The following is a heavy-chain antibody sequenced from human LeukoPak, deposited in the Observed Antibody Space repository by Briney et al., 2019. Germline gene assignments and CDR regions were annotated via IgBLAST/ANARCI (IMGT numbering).Heavy chain of an antibody. D-gene: IGHD3-3*01. CDR3: ARGVYDFWSGYLHLYYFDY. V-gene: IGHV3-23*01. CDR2: ISGSGDST. Sequence: GGSLRLSCAASGFTFSTYAVNWVRQAPGKGLEWVSTISGSGDSTYYADSVKGRFTISRDNSKDTLYLQMSSVRVDDTAVYYCARGVYDFWSGYLHLYYFDYWGQGTLVTVSS. J-gene: IGHJ4*02. CDR1: GFTFSTYA.